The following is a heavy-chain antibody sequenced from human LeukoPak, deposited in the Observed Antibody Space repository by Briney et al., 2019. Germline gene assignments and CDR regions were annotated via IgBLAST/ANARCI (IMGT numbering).Heavy chain of an antibody. D-gene: IGHD3-22*01. CDR1: GVSISSYY. CDR2: IYTSGST. V-gene: IGHV4-4*07. Sequence: PSETLSLTCTVSGVSISSYYWSWIRQPAGKGLEWIGRIYTSGSTNYNPSLKSRVTMSVDTSKNQFSLKLSSVTAADTAVYYCARGGAMGIVVVHDAFDIWGQGTMVTVSS. CDR3: ARGGAMGIVVVHDAFDI. J-gene: IGHJ3*02.